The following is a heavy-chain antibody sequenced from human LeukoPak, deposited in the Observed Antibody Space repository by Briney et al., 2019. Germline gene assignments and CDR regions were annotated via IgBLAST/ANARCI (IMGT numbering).Heavy chain of an antibody. D-gene: IGHD2/OR15-2a*01. Sequence: SETLSLTCTVSGGSISSSTYYWGWIRQPPGKGLEWIGSIYYSGNTYYNPSLKSRVTISVDTSKNQFSLKLSSVTAADTAVYYCARGKSTRVDYWGQGTLVTVSS. CDR3: ARGKSTRVDY. J-gene: IGHJ4*02. CDR2: IYYSGNT. CDR1: GGSISSSTYY. V-gene: IGHV4-39*07.